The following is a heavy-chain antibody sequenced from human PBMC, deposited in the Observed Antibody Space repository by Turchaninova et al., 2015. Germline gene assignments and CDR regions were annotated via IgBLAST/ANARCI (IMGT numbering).Heavy chain of an antibody. CDR1: GADVNSYH. V-gene: IGHV4-59*02. D-gene: IGHD6-19*01. Sequence: QVQLQESGPGLVKTSETLSLTCTVPGADVNSYHWSWIRQPPGKGLEWIGYVYYGGTTTYNPSLKSRLTMSLDTSKNQFSLKLRSVTAADTAVYYCAKETSPSGWHSLDYWGQGALITVSS. CDR2: VYYGGTT. CDR3: AKETSPSGWHSLDY. J-gene: IGHJ4*02.